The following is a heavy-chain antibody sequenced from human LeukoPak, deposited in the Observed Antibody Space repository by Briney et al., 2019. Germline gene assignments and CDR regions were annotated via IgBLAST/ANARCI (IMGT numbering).Heavy chain of an antibody. D-gene: IGHD3-22*01. CDR3: ARSEYYSDSSTYRPFDF. CDR1: GFTFSSYS. Sequence: GGSLRLSCAASGFTFSSYSMNWVRQTPGKGLEWVSYISSSNTTIYYADSVKGRCTISRDNAKNSLSLQMNSLRAEDTAVYFCARSEYYSDSSTYRPFDFWGQGTLVIVSS. CDR2: ISSSNTTI. J-gene: IGHJ4*02. V-gene: IGHV3-48*01.